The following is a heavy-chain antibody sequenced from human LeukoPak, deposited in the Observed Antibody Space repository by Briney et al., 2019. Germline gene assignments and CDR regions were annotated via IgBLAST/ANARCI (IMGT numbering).Heavy chain of an antibody. CDR3: TRGGYQFDY. CDR1: RFTFGDYV. V-gene: IGHV3-49*03. D-gene: IGHD2-2*01. Sequence: GGSLRLSCTASRFTFGDYVMSWFRQAPGKGLEWVGFIRSKAYGGTTDYAASVKGRFTISRDDSKSIAYLQMNSLKTEDTAVYYCTRGGYQFDYWGQGTLVTVSS. CDR2: IRSKAYGGTT. J-gene: IGHJ4*02.